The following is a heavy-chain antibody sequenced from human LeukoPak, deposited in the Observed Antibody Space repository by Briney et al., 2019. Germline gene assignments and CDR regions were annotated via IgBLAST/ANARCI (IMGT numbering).Heavy chain of an antibody. Sequence: GGSLRLSCSASGFTFSSCAMHWVRQAPGKGLEFVSATSSSGGNTYYADSVKGRFTISRDNAKNTLYLQMNSLRAEDTAVYYCARDQYYYGSGITDYWGQGTLVAVSS. D-gene: IGHD3-10*01. CDR2: TSSSGGNT. CDR1: GFTFSSCA. V-gene: IGHV3-64*04. J-gene: IGHJ4*02. CDR3: ARDQYYYGSGITDY.